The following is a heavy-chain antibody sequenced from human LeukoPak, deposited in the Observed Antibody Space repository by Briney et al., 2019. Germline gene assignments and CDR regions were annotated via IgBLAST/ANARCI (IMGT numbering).Heavy chain of an antibody. CDR2: ISSTSAHI. V-gene: IGHV3-21*01. CDR3: TSRYCSTSNCYSFDN. J-gene: IGHJ3*02. CDR1: GFXFNTYS. Sequence: GGSLRLSCVASGFXFNTYSMNWVRQAPGKGLEWVSSISSTSAHIFYADSVKGRFSISRDNAKNSLYLQMNSLRVEDTAVYYCTSRYCSTSNCYSFDNWGQGTMVTVSS. D-gene: IGHD2-2*01.